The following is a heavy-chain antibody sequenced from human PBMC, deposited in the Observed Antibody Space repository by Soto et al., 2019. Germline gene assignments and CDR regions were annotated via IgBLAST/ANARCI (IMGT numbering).Heavy chain of an antibody. CDR3: AREWLRYDILTGYYLAGDGMDV. CDR2: IWYDGSNK. V-gene: IGHV3-33*01. J-gene: IGHJ6*02. D-gene: IGHD3-9*01. Sequence: PGGSLRLSCAASGFTFSSYGMHWVRQAPGKGLEWVAVIWYDGSNKYYADSVKGRFTISRDNSKNTLYLQMNSLRAEDTAVYYCAREWLRYDILTGYYLAGDGMDVWGQGTTVTVSS. CDR1: GFTFSSYG.